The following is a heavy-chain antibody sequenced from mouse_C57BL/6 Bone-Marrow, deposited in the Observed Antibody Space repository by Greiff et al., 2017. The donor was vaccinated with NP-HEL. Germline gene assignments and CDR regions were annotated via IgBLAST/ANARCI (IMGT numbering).Heavy chain of an antibody. CDR1: GFTFTDYY. CDR3: ARNPGDY. Sequence: VQLLQSGPVLVKPGASVKMSCKASGFTFTDYYMNWVMQSHGKSLEWIGVINPYNGGTSYNQKFKGKATLTVDKATSTAYMELNSLTSEDSAVYYCARNPGDYWGQGTTLTVSS. V-gene: IGHV1-19*01. J-gene: IGHJ2*01. CDR2: INPYNGGT.